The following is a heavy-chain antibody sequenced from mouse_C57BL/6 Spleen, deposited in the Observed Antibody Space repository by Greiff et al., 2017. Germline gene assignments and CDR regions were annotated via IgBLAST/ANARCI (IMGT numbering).Heavy chain of an antibody. CDR2: ISDGGSYT. CDR3: ARDSGSSYYYAMDY. J-gene: IGHJ4*01. CDR1: GFTFSSYA. Sequence: EVMLVESGGGLVKPGGSLKLSCAASGFTFSSYAMSWVRQTPEKRLEWVATISDGGSYTYYPDNVKGRFTISRDNAKNNLYLQMSHLKSEDTAMYYCARDSGSSYYYAMDYWGQGTSVTVSS. V-gene: IGHV5-4*01. D-gene: IGHD1-1*01.